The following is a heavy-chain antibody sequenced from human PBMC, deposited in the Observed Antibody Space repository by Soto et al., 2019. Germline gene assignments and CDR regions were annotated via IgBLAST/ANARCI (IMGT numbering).Heavy chain of an antibody. CDR1: GFTFSTYG. D-gene: IGHD4-4*01. Sequence: GGSLRLSGVVSGFTFSTYGINWVRQAPWKGLEWVANINPDGNVGTYVDSVRGRFTTSRDNAKNSLYMQVDILRADDTAVYFCAGWGGHDYNYCGQGIMVTVSS. J-gene: IGHJ4*02. CDR2: INPDGNVG. CDR3: AGWGGHDYNY. V-gene: IGHV3-7*03.